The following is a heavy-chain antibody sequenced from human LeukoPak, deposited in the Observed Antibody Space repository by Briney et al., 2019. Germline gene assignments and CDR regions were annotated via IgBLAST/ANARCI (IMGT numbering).Heavy chain of an antibody. D-gene: IGHD6-13*01. CDR2: IYHSGST. J-gene: IGHJ3*02. CDR1: GGSISSGGYS. CDR3: ARAELSIAAAGTYAFDI. Sequence: SETLSPTCAVSGGSISSGGYSWSWIRQPPGKGLEWIGYIYHSGSTYYNPSLKSRVTISVDRSKNQFSLKLSSVTAADTAVYYCARAELSIAAAGTYAFDIWGQGTMVTVSS. V-gene: IGHV4-30-2*01.